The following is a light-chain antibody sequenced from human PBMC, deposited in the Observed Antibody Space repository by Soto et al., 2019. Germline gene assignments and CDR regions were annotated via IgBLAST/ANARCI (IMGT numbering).Light chain of an antibody. J-gene: IGKJ1*01. Sequence: DIQMTQSPSSVSASVGDRVTITCRASQDITTWLAWYQQKPGQVPKLLIYAASSLQSGVPSRFSGSGSGTDFTLTISCLQSEDFATYYCQQYYSYPRTFGQGTKVDIK. V-gene: IGKV1-12*01. CDR2: AAS. CDR1: QDITTW. CDR3: QQYYSYPRT.